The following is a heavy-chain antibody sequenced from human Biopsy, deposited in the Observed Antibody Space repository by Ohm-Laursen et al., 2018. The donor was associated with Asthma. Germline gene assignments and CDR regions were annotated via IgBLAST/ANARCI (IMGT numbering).Heavy chain of an antibody. CDR3: ARGRSGDWLYYFDY. V-gene: IGHV4-30-2*01. J-gene: IGHJ4*02. D-gene: IGHD2-21*01. Sequence: TLSLTCAVSGGSINSGGYSWTWIRQPPGKGLEWIGYIYHRDTTYYNPSLKSRVTISLDESKNQLSLKLSSVTAADTAVYYCARGRSGDWLYYFDYWGQGALVTVSS. CDR2: IYHRDTT. CDR1: GGSINSGGYS.